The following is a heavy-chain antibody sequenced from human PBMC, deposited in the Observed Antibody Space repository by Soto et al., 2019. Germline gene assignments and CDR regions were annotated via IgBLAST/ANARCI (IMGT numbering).Heavy chain of an antibody. V-gene: IGHV5-51*01. J-gene: IGHJ6*03. Sequence: PGESLKISCKGSGYSFTSYWIGWVRQMPGKGLEWMGIIYPGDSDTRYSPSFQGQVTISADKSISTAYLQWSSLKASDTAMYYCARISMVRGVITYYYYMDVWGKGTTVTVSS. CDR3: ARISMVRGVITYYYYMDV. D-gene: IGHD3-10*01. CDR2: IYPGDSDT. CDR1: GYSFTSYW.